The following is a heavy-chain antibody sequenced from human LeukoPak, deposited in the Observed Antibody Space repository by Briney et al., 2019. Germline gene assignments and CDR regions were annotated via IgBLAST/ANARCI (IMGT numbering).Heavy chain of an antibody. Sequence: GGSLRLSCAASGFTFSSYAMHWVRQAPGKGLEWVAVISYDGSNKYYADSVKGRFTISRDNSKNTLYLQMNSLRAEDTAVYYCAISYGDYFEYFQHWGQGALVTVSS. CDR2: ISYDGSNK. J-gene: IGHJ1*01. V-gene: IGHV3-30*04. D-gene: IGHD4-17*01. CDR1: GFTFSSYA. CDR3: AISYGDYFEYFQH.